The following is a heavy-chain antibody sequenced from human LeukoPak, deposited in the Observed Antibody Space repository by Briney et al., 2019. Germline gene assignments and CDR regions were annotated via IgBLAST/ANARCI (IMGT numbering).Heavy chain of an antibody. D-gene: IGHD5-18*01. Sequence: GGSLRLSCAASGFTFSDYYMSWIRQAPGKGLEWVSYISSSGSTIYYADSVKGRFTISRDNAKNSLYLQMNSLRAEDTAVYCCARSDEDTAFDYWGQGTLVTVSS. V-gene: IGHV3-11*04. CDR3: ARSDEDTAFDY. J-gene: IGHJ4*02. CDR2: ISSSGSTI. CDR1: GFTFSDYY.